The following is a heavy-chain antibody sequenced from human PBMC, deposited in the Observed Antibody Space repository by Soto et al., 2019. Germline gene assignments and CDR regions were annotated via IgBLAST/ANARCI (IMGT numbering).Heavy chain of an antibody. CDR1: GGSVSGYY. CDR3: ARGNRVSTYYFDY. CDR2: INHSGST. V-gene: IGHV4-34*01. D-gene: IGHD1-26*01. Sequence: QVQLQQWGAGLLQPAETLSLTCAVYGGSVSGYYWSWIRQPPAKGLEWIGEINHSGSTNYNPSLKSRVTRSVDTSKNQFSLKLSSVTAADMGVYYCARGNRVSTYYFDYWGQGTLVTVSS. J-gene: IGHJ4*02.